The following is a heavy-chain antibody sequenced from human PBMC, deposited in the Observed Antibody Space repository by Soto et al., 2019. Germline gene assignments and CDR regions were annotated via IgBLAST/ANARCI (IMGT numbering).Heavy chain of an antibody. CDR3: ARVTTFYDILTSSYALYYFDY. V-gene: IGHV3-53*01. CDR2: IYAGGNT. D-gene: IGHD3-9*01. Sequence: GSLRLSCAASGFSVTSNYMTWVRQAPGRGLECVSVIYAGGNTYYPDSVKGRFTISSDNSKNTLFLQMNNLRAEDTAVYYCARVTTFYDILTSSYALYYFDYRGQGTRVTVSS. CDR1: GFSVTSNY. J-gene: IGHJ4*02.